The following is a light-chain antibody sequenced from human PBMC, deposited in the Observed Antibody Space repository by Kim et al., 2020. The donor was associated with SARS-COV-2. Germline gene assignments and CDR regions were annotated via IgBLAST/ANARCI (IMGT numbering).Light chain of an antibody. CDR1: TMEVGYYNS. Sequence: QLITISATGTTMEVGYYNSVSWYQQHPGKAPKLIMYDVSERASGVSNRFSGSQSGNTASLAISGLRAEDEADYYCSSHTTSSTYVFGSGTKVTVL. J-gene: IGLJ1*01. V-gene: IGLV2-14*03. CDR2: DVS. CDR3: SSHTTSSTYV.